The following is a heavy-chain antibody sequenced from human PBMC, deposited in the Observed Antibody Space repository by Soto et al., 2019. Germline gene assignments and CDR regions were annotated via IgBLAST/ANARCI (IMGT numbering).Heavy chain of an antibody. CDR2: IYHSGST. D-gene: IGHD3-22*01. J-gene: IGHJ6*02. CDR3: ASFYYYDSSGYRDYYYYVMDV. Sequence: SETLSLTCTVSGGSISSYYWSWIRQPPGKGLEWIGYIYHSGSTYYNPSLKSRVTISVDRSKNQFSLKLSSVTAADTAVYYCASFYYYDSSGYRDYYYYVMDVWGQGTTVTGSS. CDR1: GGSISSYY. V-gene: IGHV4-59*04.